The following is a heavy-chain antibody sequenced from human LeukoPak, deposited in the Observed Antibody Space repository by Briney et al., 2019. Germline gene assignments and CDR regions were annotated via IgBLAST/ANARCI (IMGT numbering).Heavy chain of an antibody. CDR1: GFTFSSYA. J-gene: IGHJ4*02. V-gene: IGHV3-23*01. CDR3: AKGTVVVAATGYYFDY. CDR2: ISASGGST. D-gene: IGHD2-15*01. Sequence: GGSLRLSCAASGFTFSSYAMSWVRQAPGKGLEWVSAISASGGSTYYADSVKGRFTISRDNSKNTLYLQMNSLRAEDTAVYYCAKGTVVVAATGYYFDYWGQGTLVTVSS.